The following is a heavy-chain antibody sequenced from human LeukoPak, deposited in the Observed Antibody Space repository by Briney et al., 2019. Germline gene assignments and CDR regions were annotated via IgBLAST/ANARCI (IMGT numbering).Heavy chain of an antibody. D-gene: IGHD1-26*01. V-gene: IGHV3-23*01. CDR2: ISGSAANA. Sequence: GGSLRLSCAAPGVTFSSYAMSWVRQAPGKGPEWVSFISGSAANAYYADSVKGRFTISRDNSKNTLYLQMNSLRAEDTAVYYCAKWRGAFDIWGQGTMVTVSS. CDR1: GVTFSSYA. J-gene: IGHJ3*02. CDR3: AKWRGAFDI.